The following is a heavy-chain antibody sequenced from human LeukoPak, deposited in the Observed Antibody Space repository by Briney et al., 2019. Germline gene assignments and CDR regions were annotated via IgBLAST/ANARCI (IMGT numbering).Heavy chain of an antibody. Sequence: GGSLRLSCAASGFTFSSYWMSWIRQAPGKGLEWVANIKEDGSEKYYLNSVKGRFTISRDNAKNSLYLQMNSLRAEDTAVYYCARDAAFGVVITDAFDIWGQGTMVTVSS. V-gene: IGHV3-7*01. CDR1: GFTFSSYW. CDR2: IKEDGSEK. J-gene: IGHJ3*02. CDR3: ARDAAFGVVITDAFDI. D-gene: IGHD3-3*01.